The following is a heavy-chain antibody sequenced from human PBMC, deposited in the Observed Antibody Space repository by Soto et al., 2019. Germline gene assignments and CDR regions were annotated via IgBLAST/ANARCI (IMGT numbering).Heavy chain of an antibody. CDR2: IYHSGST. CDR1: GGSISSSNW. V-gene: IGHV4-4*02. J-gene: IGHJ6*02. Sequence: QVQLQESGPGLVKPSGTLSLTCAVSGGSISSSNWWSWVRQPPGKGLEWIGEIYHSGSTNYNPSLQSRVTISVDKSKNQFSLKLSSVTAADTAVYYCARDMGIMVYAISGWGMDVWGQGTTVTVSS. D-gene: IGHD2-8*01. CDR3: ARDMGIMVYAISGWGMDV.